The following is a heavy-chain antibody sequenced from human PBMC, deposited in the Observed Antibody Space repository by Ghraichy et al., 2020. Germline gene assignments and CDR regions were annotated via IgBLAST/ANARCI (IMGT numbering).Heavy chain of an antibody. Sequence: SETLSLTCAVYGGSFSGYYWSWIRQPPGKGLEWIGEINHSGSTNYNPSLKSRVTISVDTSKNQFSLKLSSVTAADTAVYYCARRVIHNWFDPWGQGTLVTVSS. D-gene: IGHD2/OR15-2a*01. V-gene: IGHV4-34*01. CDR1: GGSFSGYY. J-gene: IGHJ5*02. CDR2: INHSGST. CDR3: ARRVIHNWFDP.